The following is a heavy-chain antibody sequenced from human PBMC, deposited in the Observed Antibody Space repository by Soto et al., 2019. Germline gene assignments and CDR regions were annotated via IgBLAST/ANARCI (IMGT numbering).Heavy chain of an antibody. CDR2: ISPSGGTT. J-gene: IGHJ4*02. CDR1: GFTFSSYA. D-gene: IGHD6-19*01. V-gene: IGHV3-23*01. CDR3: ANSPTAVAGTTYYFDY. Sequence: EVQLLESGGGLVQPGGSLRLSCAASGFTFSSYAMSWVRQAPGKGLEWVSGISPSGGTTYYADSVKGRFTISRDNSKNTLYLKMNGLRVEDTAVYYCANSPTAVAGTTYYFDYWGQGTLVTVSS.